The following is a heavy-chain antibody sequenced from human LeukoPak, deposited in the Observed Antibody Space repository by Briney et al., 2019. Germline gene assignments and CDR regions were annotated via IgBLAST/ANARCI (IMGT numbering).Heavy chain of an antibody. D-gene: IGHD1-26*01. Sequence: GGSLRLSCAAYGFTFGDYAMHWVRQAPGKGLEWVSGISWNSGSIGYADSVKGRFTISRDNAKNSLYLQMNSLRAEDTAVYYCARYWVGYYFDYWGQGTLVTVSS. J-gene: IGHJ4*02. CDR1: GFTFGDYA. CDR3: ARYWVGYYFDY. CDR2: ISWNSGSI. V-gene: IGHV3-9*01.